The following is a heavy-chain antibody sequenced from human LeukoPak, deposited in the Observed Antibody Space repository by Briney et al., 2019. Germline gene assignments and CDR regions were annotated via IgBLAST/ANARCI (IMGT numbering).Heavy chain of an antibody. CDR3: ARNSSSGFFDY. J-gene: IGHJ4*02. V-gene: IGHV4-38-2*01. D-gene: IGHD6-6*01. CDR1: GYSIRNGDY. CDR2: MYNSVSI. Sequence: SETLSLTCVVSGYSIRNGDYWGWIRQSPGKGPEWIASMYNSVSIHYNPSLKSRVTILVDTSKNEFSLKMRSVTAADTAVYYCARNSSSGFFDYWGQGTLAAVSS.